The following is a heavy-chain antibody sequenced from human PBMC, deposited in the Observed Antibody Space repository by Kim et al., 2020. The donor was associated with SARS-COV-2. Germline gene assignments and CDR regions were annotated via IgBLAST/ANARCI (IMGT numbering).Heavy chain of an antibody. V-gene: IGHV3-11*01. Sequence: TMLYADSVRGRFTISRDDAGNSLYLEMNTLRVEDTAIYYCVRDDSYAFDSWGQGILVTVSA. J-gene: IGHJ4*02. CDR2: TM. CDR3: VRDDSYAFDS. D-gene: IGHD2-8*01.